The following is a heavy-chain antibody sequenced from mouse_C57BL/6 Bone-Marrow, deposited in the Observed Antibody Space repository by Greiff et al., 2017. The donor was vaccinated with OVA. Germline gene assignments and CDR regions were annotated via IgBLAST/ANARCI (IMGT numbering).Heavy chain of an antibody. Sequence: QVQLKESGAELARPGASVKLSCKASGYTFTSYGISWVKQRTGQGLEWIGEIYPRSGNTYYNEKFKGKATLTADKSSSTAYMELRSLTSEDSAVYFCARGPITTVERYFDYWGQGTTLTVSS. CDR1: GYTFTSYG. D-gene: IGHD1-1*01. CDR3: ARGPITTVERYFDY. V-gene: IGHV1-81*01. CDR2: IYPRSGNT. J-gene: IGHJ2*01.